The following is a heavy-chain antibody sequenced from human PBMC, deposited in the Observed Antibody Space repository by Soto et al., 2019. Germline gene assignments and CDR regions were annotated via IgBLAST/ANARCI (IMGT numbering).Heavy chain of an antibody. CDR3: ARVPSSSYHYFDY. Sequence: EVQLVESGGGLVQRGGSLRLSCAASGFTVSSYYMSWVRQAPGKGLEWVSVIYSAGSADFADSVKGRFTISRDNSKNTLYLQMSSLRAEDTAVYYCARVPSSSYHYFDYWGQGTRVTVSS. D-gene: IGHD6-13*01. V-gene: IGHV3-66*01. CDR1: GFTVSSYY. J-gene: IGHJ4*02. CDR2: IYSAGSA.